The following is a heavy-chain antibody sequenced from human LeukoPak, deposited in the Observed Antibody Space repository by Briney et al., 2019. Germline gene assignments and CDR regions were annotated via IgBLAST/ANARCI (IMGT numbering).Heavy chain of an antibody. Sequence: PGGSLRLSCAASGFTFSNYGMHWVRQAPGKGLVWVAVISYDGSNEYYADSVKGRFTISRDNSKNTLYLQMNSLRAEDAAVYYCAKDLGTGEYSSSPDYWGQGTLVTVSS. J-gene: IGHJ4*02. CDR1: GFTFSNYG. D-gene: IGHD6-6*01. CDR2: ISYDGSNE. V-gene: IGHV3-30*18. CDR3: AKDLGTGEYSSSPDY.